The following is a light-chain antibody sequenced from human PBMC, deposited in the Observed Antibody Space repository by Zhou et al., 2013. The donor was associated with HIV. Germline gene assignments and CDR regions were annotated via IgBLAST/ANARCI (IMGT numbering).Light chain of an antibody. CDR3: QQYYSFPPT. Sequence: DIQLTQSPSFLSSSVGDRVSMTCRASQDIGRYLAWYQQQPGKVPSLLIYSASTLQSGVPSRFSGSGSGTDFTLTISSLQSEDFGTYYCQQYYSFPPTFGGGTKVDI. CDR1: QDIGRY. CDR2: SAS. V-gene: IGKV1-9*01. J-gene: IGKJ4*01.